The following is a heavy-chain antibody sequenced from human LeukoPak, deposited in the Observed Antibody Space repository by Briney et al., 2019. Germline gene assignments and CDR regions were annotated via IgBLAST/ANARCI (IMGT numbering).Heavy chain of an antibody. Sequence: ASVKVSCKASGGTFSSYAISWVRQAPGQGLEWMGGIIPIFGTANYAQKFQGRVTITADESTSTAYMELSSLRSEDTAVYYCASPPVHYYDSSGYYDAFDIWGQGTMVTVSS. CDR3: ASPPVHYYDSSGYYDAFDI. D-gene: IGHD3-22*01. CDR1: GGTFSSYA. CDR2: IIPIFGTA. J-gene: IGHJ3*02. V-gene: IGHV1-69*13.